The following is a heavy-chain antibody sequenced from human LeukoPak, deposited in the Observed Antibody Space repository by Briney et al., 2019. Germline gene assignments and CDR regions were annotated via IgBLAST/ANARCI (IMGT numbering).Heavy chain of an antibody. CDR3: AKGLQYSYGSRTWFDP. J-gene: IGHJ5*02. Sequence: PGGSLRLSCAASGFTFSSNAMSWVRQAPGKGLEWVSAISGSGGSTYYADSVKGRFTISRDNSKNTLYLQMNSLRAEDTAVYYCAKGLQYSYGSRTWFDPWGQGTLVTVSS. V-gene: IGHV3-23*01. D-gene: IGHD5-18*01. CDR1: GFTFSSNA. CDR2: ISGSGGST.